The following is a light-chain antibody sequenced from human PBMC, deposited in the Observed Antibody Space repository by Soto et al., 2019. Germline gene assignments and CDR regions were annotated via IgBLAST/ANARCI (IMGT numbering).Light chain of an antibody. Sequence: QSALTQPRSVSGSPGQSVTISCTGTSSDVGGFNYVSWYQHHPGKAPKLIIYDVSKRPSGVPDRFSGSKSGNTASLTISGLQAEDEADYYCCSYAGIYTWVFGGGNKLTVL. J-gene: IGLJ3*02. CDR2: DVS. CDR3: CSYAGIYTWV. CDR1: SSDVGGFNY. V-gene: IGLV2-11*01.